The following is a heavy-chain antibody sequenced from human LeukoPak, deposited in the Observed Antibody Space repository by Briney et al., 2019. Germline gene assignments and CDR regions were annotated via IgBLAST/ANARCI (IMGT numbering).Heavy chain of an antibody. CDR2: ISYDGSNK. Sequence: SGGSLRLSCAASGFTFSSYGMHWVRQAPGKGLEWVAVISYDGSNKYYADSVKGRFTISRDNSKNTLYLQMNSLRAEDTAVYYCAKDESRYYDSSGPIDYWGQGTLVTVSS. J-gene: IGHJ4*02. CDR3: AKDESRYYDSSGPIDY. V-gene: IGHV3-30*18. D-gene: IGHD3-22*01. CDR1: GFTFSSYG.